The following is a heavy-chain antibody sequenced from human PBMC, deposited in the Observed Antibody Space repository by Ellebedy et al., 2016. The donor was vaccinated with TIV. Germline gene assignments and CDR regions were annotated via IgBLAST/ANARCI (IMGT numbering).Heavy chain of an antibody. CDR2: ITHSGRT. CDR1: GDSMSSRNLY. V-gene: IGHV4-39*07. CDR3: ARGLARDY. J-gene: IGHJ4*02. Sequence: MPSETLSLTCTVSGDSMSSRNLYWGWVRQPPGKGLEWIGEITHSGRTNYNPSLKSRVTISVDTSKNQFSLNLSSVTAADTAVYYCARGLARDYWGQGTLVTVSS.